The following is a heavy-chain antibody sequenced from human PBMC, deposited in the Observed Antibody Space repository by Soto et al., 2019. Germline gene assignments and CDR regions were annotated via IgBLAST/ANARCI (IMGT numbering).Heavy chain of an antibody. CDR3: ARRIEMTTMKTGMDV. CDR1: CYSITSGHY. Sequence: SETLSLTCDVSCYSITSGHYWGWIRQPPGKGLEWIGIIHHSGSTYYNPSLKSRVTISIDTSRNRFSLKLISVTAADTAVYYCARRIEMTTMKTGMDVWGQGTTVTVSS. V-gene: IGHV4-38-2*01. CDR2: IHHSGST. J-gene: IGHJ6*02.